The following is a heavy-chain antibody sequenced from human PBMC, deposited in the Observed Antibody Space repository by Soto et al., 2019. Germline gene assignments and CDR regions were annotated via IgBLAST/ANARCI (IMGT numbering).Heavy chain of an antibody. Sequence: PSETLSLTWAVYGGSFSGYYWIWIRQPPGKGLEWIGEINHSGSTNYNPSLKSRVTISVDTSKNQFSLKLSSVTAADTAVYYCARGRGYYYYYGMDVWGQGTTVTVSS. V-gene: IGHV4-34*01. J-gene: IGHJ6*02. CDR1: GGSFSGYY. CDR3: ARGRGYYYYYGMDV. CDR2: INHSGST.